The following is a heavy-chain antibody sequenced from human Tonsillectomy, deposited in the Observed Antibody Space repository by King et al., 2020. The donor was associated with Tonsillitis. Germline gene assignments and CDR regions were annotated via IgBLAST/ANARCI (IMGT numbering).Heavy chain of an antibody. Sequence: VQLQESGPGLLKPSETLSLTCAVSGYSISSGYYWGWIRQPPGKGLEWIGIISHSGSTYYNPSLKSRVTISVDTSKNQFSLKLSSVTAADTAVYYCARDEGRIAVAGLIDYWGQGTLVTVAS. CDR3: ARDEGRIAVAGLIDY. V-gene: IGHV4-38-2*02. D-gene: IGHD6-19*01. CDR2: ISHSGST. J-gene: IGHJ4*02. CDR1: GYSISSGYY.